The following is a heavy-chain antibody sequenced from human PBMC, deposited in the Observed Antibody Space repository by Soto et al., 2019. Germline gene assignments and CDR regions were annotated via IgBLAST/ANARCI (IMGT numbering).Heavy chain of an antibody. CDR1: AYTFTSYH. D-gene: IGHD2-8*01. CDR2: INAFDDDT. V-gene: IGHV1-18*04. Sequence: QAQLEQSGPEVKRPGASLKVSCKASAYTFTSYHISWVRQAPGQGLEWIGWINAFDDDTNYSQKFQDGVTMPAHRSTDTAYLDLRSLGSDDTAIYYCARNLYGRAFDIWGQGTMVTVSS. J-gene: IGHJ3*02. CDR3: ARNLYGRAFDI.